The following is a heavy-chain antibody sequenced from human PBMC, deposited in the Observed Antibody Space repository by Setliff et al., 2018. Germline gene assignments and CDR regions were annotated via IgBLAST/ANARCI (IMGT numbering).Heavy chain of an antibody. CDR1: GASITSGGFY. D-gene: IGHD1-26*01. CDR3: ARSPSSGAYWNPRPFYSDY. J-gene: IGHJ4*02. Sequence: SETLSLTCSVSGASITSGGFYWTWIRQPAGKGLEWIGHIAPSGSTTYNPSVKSRVTISLDTSKNPFSLKLDSVTVADTALYYCARSPSSGAYWNPRPFYSDYWARGTLVTVSS. V-gene: IGHV4-61*09. CDR2: IAPSGST.